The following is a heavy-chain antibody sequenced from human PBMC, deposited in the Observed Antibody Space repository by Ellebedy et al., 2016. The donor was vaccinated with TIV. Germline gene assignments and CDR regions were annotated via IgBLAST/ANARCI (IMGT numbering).Heavy chain of an antibody. CDR2: INEDVTTK. CDR1: GFTLNNYW. V-gene: IGHV3-7*01. Sequence: GESLKISCTASGFTLNNYWMTWVRQAPGKGLEWVANINEDVTTKHYVDSVRGRFTISRDYAGHSLFLQMNSLGAEDTAVYYCARAIYGASYLWGRGTLVTVSS. D-gene: IGHD4-17*01. J-gene: IGHJ2*01. CDR3: ARAIYGASYL.